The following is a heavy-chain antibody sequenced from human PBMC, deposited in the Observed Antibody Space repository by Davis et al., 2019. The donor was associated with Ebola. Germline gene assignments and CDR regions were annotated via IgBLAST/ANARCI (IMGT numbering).Heavy chain of an antibody. Sequence: GGSLRLSCAASGFTFSGSAMHWVRQASWKGLEWVGRIRSKANSYATAYAASVKGRFTISRDDSKNTAYLQMNSLKTEDTAVYYCTRSGDGYIETWDWFDPWGQGTLVTVSS. D-gene: IGHD5-24*01. V-gene: IGHV3-73*01. J-gene: IGHJ5*02. CDR3: TRSGDGYIETWDWFDP. CDR2: IRSKANSYAT. CDR1: GFTFSGSA.